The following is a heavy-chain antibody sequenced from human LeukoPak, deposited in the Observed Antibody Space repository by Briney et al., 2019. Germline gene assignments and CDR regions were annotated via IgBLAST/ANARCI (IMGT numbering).Heavy chain of an antibody. J-gene: IGHJ4*02. D-gene: IGHD2-15*01. CDR2: INPSGGNT. CDR1: GYTFTGYY. Sequence: ASVKVSCKASGYTFTGYYMHWVRQDPGQGLEWMGIINPSGGNTSYAQKFQGRVTMTRDTSTSTVYMELSSLRSEDTAVYYCARDVSDCGGGSCYSYFDYWGQGTLVTVSS. CDR3: ARDVSDCGGGSCYSYFDY. V-gene: IGHV1-46*01.